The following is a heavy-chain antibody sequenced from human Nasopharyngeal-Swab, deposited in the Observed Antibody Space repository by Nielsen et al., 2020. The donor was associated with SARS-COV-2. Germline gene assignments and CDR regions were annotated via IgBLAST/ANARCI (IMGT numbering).Heavy chain of an antibody. CDR1: GYSFTSYW. CDR2: IYPGDSDT. Sequence: GESLTMSCKGSGYSFTSYWIGWARQMPGKGLEWFGMIYPGDSDTRYSPSFQRQVTISADKSISTAYLQWSSLKASDTAIYYCARLAECSSGSCYFRGLDYWGQGTLVTVSS. V-gene: IGHV5-51*01. D-gene: IGHD2-15*01. J-gene: IGHJ4*01. CDR3: ARLAECSSGSCYFRGLDY.